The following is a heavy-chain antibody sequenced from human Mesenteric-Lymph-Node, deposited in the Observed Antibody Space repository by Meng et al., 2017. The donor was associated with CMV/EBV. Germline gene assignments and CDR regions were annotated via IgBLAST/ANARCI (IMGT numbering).Heavy chain of an antibody. V-gene: IGHV4-39*07. D-gene: IGHD3-3*01. CDR3: ARAQDLDYYDFWKRAFDI. CDR1: GGSISSSSYY. J-gene: IGHJ3*02. Sequence: SETLSLTCTVSGGSISSSSYYWGWIRQPPGKGLEWIGSIYYSGSTYYNPSLKSRVTISVDTSKNQFSLKLSSVTAADTAVYYCARAQDLDYYDFWKRAFDIWGQGTLVTVSS. CDR2: IYYSGST.